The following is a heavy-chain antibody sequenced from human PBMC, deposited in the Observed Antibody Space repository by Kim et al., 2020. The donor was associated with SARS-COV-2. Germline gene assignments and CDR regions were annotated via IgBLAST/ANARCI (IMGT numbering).Heavy chain of an antibody. V-gene: IGHV4-34*01. J-gene: IGHJ4*02. CDR3: ARSSGYDYPYLRY. D-gene: IGHD5-12*01. Sequence: SETLSLTCAVYGGSFSGYYWSWIRQPPGKGLECIGEINHSGSTNYNPSLKSRVTISVDTSKNQFSLKLSSVTAADTAVYYCARSSGYDYPYLRYWGQGTLVTVSS. CDR2: INHSGST. CDR1: GGSFSGYY.